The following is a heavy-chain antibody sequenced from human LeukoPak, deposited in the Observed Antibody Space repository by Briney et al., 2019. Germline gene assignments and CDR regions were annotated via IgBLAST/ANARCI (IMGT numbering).Heavy chain of an antibody. J-gene: IGHJ5*02. Sequence: ASVKVSCKASGYTFINNWMHWVRQAPGQGLEWVGLINPTGSGTLYAQKFQGRVTMTRDMSTSTDYMELSSLRFEDTAVYYCARDNSVGNNAWWFDPWGQGTLATVSS. D-gene: IGHD1-26*01. CDR1: GYTFINNW. V-gene: IGHV1-46*01. CDR2: INPTGSGT. CDR3: ARDNSVGNNAWWFDP.